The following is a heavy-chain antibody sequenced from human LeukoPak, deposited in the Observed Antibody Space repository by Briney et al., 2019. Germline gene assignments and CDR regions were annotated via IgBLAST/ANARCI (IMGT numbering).Heavy chain of an antibody. CDR1: GASITNSLYY. CDR3: ARAVVRGVRAEYFQH. V-gene: IGHV4-39*07. J-gene: IGHJ1*01. CDR2: VYYTGST. Sequence: SETLSLTCTVSGASITNSLYYWGWIRQPPGKGLEWIATVYYTGSTYYNPSLKSRVTISVDTSKNQFSLKLSSVTAADTAVYYCARAVVRGVRAEYFQHWGQGTLVTVSS. D-gene: IGHD3-10*01.